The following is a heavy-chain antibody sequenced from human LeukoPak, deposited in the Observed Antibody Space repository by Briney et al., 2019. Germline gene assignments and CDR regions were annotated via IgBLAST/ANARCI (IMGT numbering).Heavy chain of an antibody. D-gene: IGHD6-13*01. CDR3: ARVAGAAAGTNYFDY. J-gene: IGHJ4*02. V-gene: IGHV4-34*01. CDR2: INHSGST. Sequence: PGGSLRLSCAASGFTFSAYWMHWIRQPPGKGLEWIGEINHSGSTNYTPSPKSRVTISVDTSKNQFSLKLSSVTAADTAVYYCARVAGAAAGTNYFDYWGQGTLVTVSS. CDR1: GFTFSAYW.